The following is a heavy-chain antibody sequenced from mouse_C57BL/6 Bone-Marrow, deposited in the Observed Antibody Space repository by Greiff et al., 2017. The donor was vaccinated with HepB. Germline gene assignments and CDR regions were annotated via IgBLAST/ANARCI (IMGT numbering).Heavy chain of an antibody. CDR1: GYSITSGYY. CDR2: ISYDGSN. V-gene: IGHV3-6*01. D-gene: IGHD4-1*01. CDR3: AREEGLTGTDFDY. Sequence: VQLQHSGPGLVKPSQSLSLTCSVTGYSITSGYYWNWIRQFPGNKLEWMGYISYDGSNNYNPSLKNRISITRDTSKNQFFLKLNSVTTEDTATYYCAREEGLTGTDFDYWGQGTTLTVSS. J-gene: IGHJ2*01.